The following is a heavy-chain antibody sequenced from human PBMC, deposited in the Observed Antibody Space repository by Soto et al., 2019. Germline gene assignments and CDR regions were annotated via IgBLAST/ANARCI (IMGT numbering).Heavy chain of an antibody. Sequence: GGSLRLSCAASGFTFSSYGMHWVRQAPGKGLEWVAVIWYDGSNKYYADSVKGRFTISRENSKNTLYLQMNSLRAGDTAGYYWASLYSSSSEDDYYYGMDVWGQGTTVTVSS. J-gene: IGHJ6*02. CDR1: GFTFSSYG. CDR2: IWYDGSNK. V-gene: IGHV3-33*01. D-gene: IGHD6-6*01. CDR3: ASLYSSSSEDDYYYGMDV.